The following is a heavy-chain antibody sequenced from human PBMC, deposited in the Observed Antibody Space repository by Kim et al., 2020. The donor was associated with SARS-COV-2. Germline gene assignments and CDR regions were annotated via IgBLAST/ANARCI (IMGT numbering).Heavy chain of an antibody. D-gene: IGHD3-10*01. Sequence: GGSLRLSCRVSGFTFGYYAMTWVRQAPGKGLEWVGFIRSKASGGTTEYAASVKGRFTISRDDSRSIAYLQMNSLKTEDTAVYYCTRDRVLNYYFYGMDVWGQGTTVTVSS. CDR1: GFTFGYYA. V-gene: IGHV3-49*04. J-gene: IGHJ6*02. CDR3: TRDRVLNYYFYGMDV. CDR2: IRSKASGGTT.